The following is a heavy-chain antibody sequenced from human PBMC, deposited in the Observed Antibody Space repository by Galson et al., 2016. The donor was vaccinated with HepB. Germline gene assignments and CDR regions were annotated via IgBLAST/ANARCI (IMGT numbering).Heavy chain of an antibody. D-gene: IGHD2-2*01. J-gene: IGHJ5*02. Sequence: LSLTCTISGGYVSSSSHSWSWIRQPPGKGLERMGYIYNTGSSNYNPSFKSRVTMSVDTSKNLFSLKLTSVTAADTAAYYCARANLGFCTSTTCSSNWFDPWGQGTLVTVSS. V-gene: IGHV4-61*03. CDR3: ARANLGFCTSTTCSSNWFDP. CDR1: GGYVSSSSHS. CDR2: IYNTGSS.